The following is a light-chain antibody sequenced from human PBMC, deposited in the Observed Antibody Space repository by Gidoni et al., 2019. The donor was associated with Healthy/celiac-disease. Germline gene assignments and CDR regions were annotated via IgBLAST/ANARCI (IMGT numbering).Light chain of an antibody. J-gene: IGKJ1*01. CDR1: QSVSSN. CDR2: GAS. V-gene: IGKV3-15*01. CDR3: QQYNNWPRT. Sequence: EIVITQSPATLSVSPGERATRSCRASQSVSSNLAWYQQKPGQAPRLLIYGASTRATGIPARFSGSGSGTEFTLTISSLQSEDFAVYYCQQYNNWPRTFGQGTKVEIK.